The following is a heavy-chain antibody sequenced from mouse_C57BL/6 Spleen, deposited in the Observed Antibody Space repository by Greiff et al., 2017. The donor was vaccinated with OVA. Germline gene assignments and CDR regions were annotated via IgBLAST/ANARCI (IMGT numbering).Heavy chain of an antibody. V-gene: IGHV1-39*01. Sequence: EVQLQQSGPELVKPGASVKISCKASGYSFTDYNMNWVKQSNGKSLEWIGVINPNYGTTSYNQKFKGKATLTVDQSSSTAYMQLNSLTSEDSAVYCCARKGTTVVAPYAMDYWSQGTSVTVSS. D-gene: IGHD1-1*01. CDR3: ARKGTTVVAPYAMDY. J-gene: IGHJ4*01. CDR1: GYSFTDYN. CDR2: INPNYGTT.